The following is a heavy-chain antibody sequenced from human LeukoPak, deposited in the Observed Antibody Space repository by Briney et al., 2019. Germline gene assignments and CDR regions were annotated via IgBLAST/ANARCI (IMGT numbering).Heavy chain of an antibody. Sequence: PSETLSLTCTVSGGSFRSRVYYWGWIRQPPGKGLEWIGSVNNSGTTYYNPSLKSGVTISVDTSKNQFSLKLSSVTAADTAVYYCARESSPGGAPPTSDAFDTWGQGTMVTVSS. CDR3: ARESSPGGAPPTSDAFDT. V-gene: IGHV4-39*07. D-gene: IGHD1-26*01. CDR2: VNNSGTT. J-gene: IGHJ3*02. CDR1: GGSFRSRVYY.